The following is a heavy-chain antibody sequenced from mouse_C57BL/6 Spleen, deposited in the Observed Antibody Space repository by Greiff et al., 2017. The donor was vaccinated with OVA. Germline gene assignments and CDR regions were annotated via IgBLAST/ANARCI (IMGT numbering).Heavy chain of an antibody. CDR3: ARQDYGNYGGYFDV. J-gene: IGHJ1*03. CDR1: GFTFSSYT. Sequence: EVKLMESGGGLVKPGGSLKLSCAASGFTFSSYTMSWVRQTPEKRLEWVATISGGGGNTYYPDSVKGRFTISRDNAKNTLYLQMSSLRSEDTALYYCARQDYGNYGGYFDVWGTGTTVTVSS. V-gene: IGHV5-9*01. CDR2: ISGGGGNT. D-gene: IGHD2-1*01.